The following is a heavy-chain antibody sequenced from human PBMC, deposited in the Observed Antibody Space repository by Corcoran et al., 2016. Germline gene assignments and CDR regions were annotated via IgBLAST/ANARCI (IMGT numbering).Heavy chain of an antibody. CDR3: ARDSYYYYYFGMDV. CDR2: INPRGGST. CDR1: GYTFTSYY. Sequence: QVQLVQSGAEVKKPGASVKVSCKASGYTFTSYYMHWVRPAPGQGLEWMRIINPRGGSTSYAQKFQGRVTMTRDTSTSTGYMELSSLRSEDTAVYYCARDSYYYYYFGMDVWGQGTTVTVSS. V-gene: IGHV1-46*01. J-gene: IGHJ6*02.